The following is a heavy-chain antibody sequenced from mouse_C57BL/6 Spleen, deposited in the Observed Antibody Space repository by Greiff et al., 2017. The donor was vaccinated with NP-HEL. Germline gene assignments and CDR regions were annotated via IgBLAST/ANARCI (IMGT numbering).Heavy chain of an antibody. Sequence: EVKLEESGGGLVKPGGSLKLSCAASGFTFSSYAMSWVRQTPEKRLEWVATISDGGSYTYYPDNVKGRFTISRDNAKNNLYLQMSHLKSEDTAMYYCARDRWALDYWGQGTTLTVSS. CDR3: ARDRWALDY. V-gene: IGHV5-4*01. D-gene: IGHD2-3*01. J-gene: IGHJ2*01. CDR2: ISDGGSYT. CDR1: GFTFSSYA.